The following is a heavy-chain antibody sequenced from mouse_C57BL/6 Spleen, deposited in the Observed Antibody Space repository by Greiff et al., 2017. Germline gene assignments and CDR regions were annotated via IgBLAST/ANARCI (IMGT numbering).Heavy chain of an antibody. CDR3: VRHGTTVVDYAMDY. V-gene: IGHV10-1*01. Sequence: EVQLVESGGGLVQPKGSLKLSCAASGFSFNTYAMNWVRQAPGKGLEWVARIRSKSNNYATYYADSVKDRFTISRDDSESMLYLQMNNLKTEDTAMYYCVRHGTTVVDYAMDYWGQGTSVTVSS. CDR1: GFSFNTYA. CDR2: IRSKSNNYAT. J-gene: IGHJ4*01. D-gene: IGHD1-1*01.